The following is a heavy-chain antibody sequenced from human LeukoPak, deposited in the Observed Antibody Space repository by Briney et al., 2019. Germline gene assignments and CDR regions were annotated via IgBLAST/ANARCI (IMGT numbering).Heavy chain of an antibody. J-gene: IGHJ5*02. V-gene: IGHV1-46*01. Sequence: GASVKVSCKASGYTFTSYYMHWVRQAPGQGLEWMGIINPSGGSTSYAQKFQGRVTMTRDTSTSTAYMELRSLRSDDTAVYYCARAPQNYDFWSGYQYSWFDPWGQGTLVTVSS. CDR2: INPSGGST. D-gene: IGHD3-3*01. CDR3: ARAPQNYDFWSGYQYSWFDP. CDR1: GYTFTSYY.